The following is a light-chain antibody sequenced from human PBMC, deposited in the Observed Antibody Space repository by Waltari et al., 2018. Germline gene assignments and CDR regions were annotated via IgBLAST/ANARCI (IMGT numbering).Light chain of an antibody. Sequence: IVFTQSPATLSLSPGERATLSCRASQSVSNYLAWYQQKPGQAPRLLIYDASRRAAGIPARFSGSGSGTDFTLTISRLEPEDFAVFYCQQSTNWLLTFGGGTKLEVK. CDR2: DAS. CDR1: QSVSNY. J-gene: IGKJ4*01. V-gene: IGKV3-11*01. CDR3: QQSTNWLLT.